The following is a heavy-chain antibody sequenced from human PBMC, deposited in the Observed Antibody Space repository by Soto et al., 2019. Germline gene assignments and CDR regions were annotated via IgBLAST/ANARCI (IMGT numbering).Heavy chain of an antibody. CDR1: GGSISSYY. Sequence: SETLSLTCTVSGGSISSYYWSWIRQPPGKGLEWIGYIYYSGSTNYNPSLKSRVTISVDTSKNQFSLKLSSVTAADTAVYYCARDGRVVGATTTFYAFDIWGQGAMVTVSS. D-gene: IGHD1-26*01. J-gene: IGHJ3*02. CDR3: ARDGRVVGATTTFYAFDI. CDR2: IYYSGST. V-gene: IGHV4-59*01.